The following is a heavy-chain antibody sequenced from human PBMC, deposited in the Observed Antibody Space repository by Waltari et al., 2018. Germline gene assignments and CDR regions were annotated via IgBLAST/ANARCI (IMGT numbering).Heavy chain of an antibody. D-gene: IGHD3-16*02. CDR2: IYHSGTT. J-gene: IGHJ6*02. Sequence: QVQLQESGPGLVKPSGTLSLTCAVSGGSISSGDLWRWVRQPPGKGLEWIGDIYHSGTTNYNPSLESRVTISIDNPKNHVSLKLRSVTAADTAMYYCAREREGGIRGQYGLDVWGQGTTVTVSS. CDR1: GGSISSGDL. V-gene: IGHV4-4*02. CDR3: AREREGGIRGQYGLDV.